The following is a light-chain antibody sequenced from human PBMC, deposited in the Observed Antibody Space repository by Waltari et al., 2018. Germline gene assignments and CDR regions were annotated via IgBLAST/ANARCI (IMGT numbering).Light chain of an antibody. CDR2: ESK. V-gene: IGLV1-51*02. Sequence: QSVLTQPPSVSAAPGPGVIISCSGSSSNIGHDHVTWYQQVPGTAPKLLIYESKKRPSGIPDRFSAFKAGTSATLAITGLQTGDEADYYCGTWDASLNSGVFGGGTRLTVL. J-gene: IGLJ2*01. CDR1: SSNIGHDH. CDR3: GTWDASLNSGV.